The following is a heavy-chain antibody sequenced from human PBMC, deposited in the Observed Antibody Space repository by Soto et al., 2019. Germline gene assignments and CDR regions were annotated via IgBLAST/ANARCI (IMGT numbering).Heavy chain of an antibody. CDR1: GFTVSSNY. CDR2: IYSGGST. J-gene: IGHJ3*02. D-gene: IGHD3-22*01. CDR3: ARYLSGYWDFAAFDI. Sequence: PGGSLRLSCAASGFTVSSNYMSWVRQAPGKGLEWVSVIYSGGSTYYADSVKGRFTISRDNSKNTLYLQMNSLRAEDTAVYYCARYLSGYWDFAAFDIWGQGTMVTVSS. V-gene: IGHV3-53*01.